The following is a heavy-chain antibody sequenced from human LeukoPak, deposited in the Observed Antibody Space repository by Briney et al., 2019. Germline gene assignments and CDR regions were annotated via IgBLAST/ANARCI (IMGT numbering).Heavy chain of an antibody. CDR2: ISSTSSPI. CDR3: AKWKTYYYDSSGYYSYADSYYFDY. CDR1: GFTFSSYS. D-gene: IGHD3-22*01. J-gene: IGHJ4*02. Sequence: GGSLRLSCAASGFTFSSYSMNWVRQAPGKGLEWVSYISSTSSPIYYADSVKGRFTISRDNAKNSLYLQMDSLRAEDTAVYYCAKWKTYYYDSSGYYSYADSYYFDYWGQGTLVTVSS. V-gene: IGHV3-48*04.